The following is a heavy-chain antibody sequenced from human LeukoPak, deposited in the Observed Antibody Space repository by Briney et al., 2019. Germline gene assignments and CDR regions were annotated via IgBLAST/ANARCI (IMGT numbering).Heavy chain of an antibody. CDR3: ARYGAVAGSDY. J-gene: IGHJ4*02. V-gene: IGHV4-39*01. CDR2: IYYSGST. CDR1: GGSISSSSYY. D-gene: IGHD6-19*01. Sequence: PSETLSLTCTVSGGSISSSSYYWGCIRQPPGMGLEWIGSIYYSGSTYYNPSLKSRVTISVDTSKNQFSLKLSSVTAADTAVYYCARYGAVAGSDYWGQGTLVTVSS.